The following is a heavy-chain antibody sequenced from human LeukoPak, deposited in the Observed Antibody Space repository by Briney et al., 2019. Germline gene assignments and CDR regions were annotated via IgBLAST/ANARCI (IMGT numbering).Heavy chain of an antibody. CDR2: IIPILGIA. J-gene: IGHJ4*02. CDR1: GGTFSSYA. CDR3: ARGYSPSIRTTGNDY. D-gene: IGHD1-1*01. V-gene: IGHV1-69*04. Sequence: SVKVSCKASGGTFSSYAISWVRQAPGRGLEWMGRIIPILGIANYAQKFQGRVTITADKSTSTAYMELSSLRSEDTAVYYCARGYSPSIRTTGNDYWGQGTLVTVSS.